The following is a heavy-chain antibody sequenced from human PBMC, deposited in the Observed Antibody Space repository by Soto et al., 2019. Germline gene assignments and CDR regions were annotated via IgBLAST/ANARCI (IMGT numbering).Heavy chain of an antibody. CDR2: TIPLFGSA. D-gene: IGHD2-8*01. CDR1: GGTLRNYA. V-gene: IGHV1-69*13. J-gene: IGHJ4*01. CDR3: AFLYCSNVSCYFES. Sequence: SVKVSCKASGGTLRNYAISWVRQAPGQGLEWVGHTIPLFGSANYAQKFQGRVTITADESTTTTYMELSSLTSDDTAVFYCAFLYCSNVSCYFESWGQGTLVTVSS.